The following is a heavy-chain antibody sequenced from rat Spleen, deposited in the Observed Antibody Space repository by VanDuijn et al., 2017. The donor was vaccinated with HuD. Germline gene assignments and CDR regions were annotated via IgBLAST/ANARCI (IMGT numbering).Heavy chain of an antibody. V-gene: IGHV5-29*01. CDR1: EFTFSNYG. D-gene: IGHD4-3*01. Sequence: EVQLVESGGGLVQPGRSLKLSCAASEFTFSNYGMAWVRQAPTKGLEWVATISYDGSSTYYRDSVKGRFTISRDNAKSTLYLQMDSLRSEDTATYYCANAEFGVGWFAYWGQGTLVTVSS. CDR2: ISYDGSST. CDR3: ANAEFGVGWFAY. J-gene: IGHJ3*01.